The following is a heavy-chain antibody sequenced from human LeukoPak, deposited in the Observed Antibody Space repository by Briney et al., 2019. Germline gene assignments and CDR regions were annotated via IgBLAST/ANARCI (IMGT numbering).Heavy chain of an antibody. CDR1: GGSISSGSYY. J-gene: IGHJ4*02. Sequence: PSETLSLTCTVSGGSISSGSYYWSWIRQPAGKGLEWIGRMYTSGSTNYNPSLNSRVTISLDTSKNQFSLKLSSVTAADTAVYYCARQTGSGLFILPGGQGTLVTVSS. D-gene: IGHD3/OR15-3a*01. CDR2: MYTSGST. CDR3: ARQTGSGLFILP. V-gene: IGHV4-61*02.